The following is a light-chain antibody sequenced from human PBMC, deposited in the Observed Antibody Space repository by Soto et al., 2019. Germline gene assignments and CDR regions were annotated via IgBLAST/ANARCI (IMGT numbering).Light chain of an antibody. CDR2: DAS. V-gene: IGKV1-13*02. CDR1: QGISSA. J-gene: IGKJ5*01. CDR3: QQFNSYPL. Sequence: AIQLTQSPSSLSASVGDRVTITCRASQGISSALAWYQQKPGKAPKLLIYDASSLESGVPSRFSGSVSGTDFTLTISSLQPEDFATYYCQQFNSYPLFGQGTRLEIK.